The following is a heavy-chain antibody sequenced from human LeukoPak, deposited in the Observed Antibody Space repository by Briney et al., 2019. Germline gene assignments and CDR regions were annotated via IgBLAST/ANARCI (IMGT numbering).Heavy chain of an antibody. CDR2: INSDGSST. Sequence: EGSLRLSCAASGFTFSSYWMHWVRQAPGKGLVWVSRINSDGSSTSYADSVKGRFTISRDNAKNTLYLQMNSLRAEDTAVYYCARDLSSDYYDSSGYLNHWGQGTLVTVSS. D-gene: IGHD3-22*01. V-gene: IGHV3-74*01. CDR3: ARDLSSDYYDSSGYLNH. J-gene: IGHJ5*02. CDR1: GFTFSSYW.